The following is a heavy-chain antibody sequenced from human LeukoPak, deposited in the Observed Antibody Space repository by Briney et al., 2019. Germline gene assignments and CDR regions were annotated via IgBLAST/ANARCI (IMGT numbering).Heavy chain of an antibody. D-gene: IGHD4-17*01. Sequence: GGSLRLACAASGFTFRSDWMSWVRQSPEKGLEWAANINPDGSATYYVDSVKGRFIISRDNTKNSLYLQMNSLRAEDTAVYYCARSYDYGSYLVDYWGQGTLVTVSS. V-gene: IGHV3-7*01. CDR1: GFTFRSDW. CDR3: ARSYDYGSYLVDY. CDR2: INPDGSAT. J-gene: IGHJ4*02.